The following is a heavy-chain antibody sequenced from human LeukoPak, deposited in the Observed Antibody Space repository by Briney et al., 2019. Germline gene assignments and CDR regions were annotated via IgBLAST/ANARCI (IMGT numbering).Heavy chain of an antibody. CDR2: IYPGDSDT. D-gene: IGHD1-26*01. CDR3: ARGGLVGSTKNYFDY. Sequence: GESLKVSCKGSGYTFTSYWIGWVRQMPGKGLEWMGIIYPGDSDTRYSPSFQGQVTISADKSISTAFLQWSSLKASGTAMYFCARGGLVGSTKNYFDYWGQGTLVTVSS. V-gene: IGHV5-51*01. CDR1: GYTFTSYW. J-gene: IGHJ4*02.